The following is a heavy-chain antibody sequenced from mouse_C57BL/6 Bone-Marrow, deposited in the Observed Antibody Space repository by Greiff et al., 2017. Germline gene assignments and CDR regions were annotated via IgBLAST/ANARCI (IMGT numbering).Heavy chain of an antibody. D-gene: IGHD2-4*01. Sequence: EVKLVESGGGLVKPGGSLKLSCAASGFTFSDYGMHWVRQAPEKGLEWVAYISSGSSTIYYADTVKGRFTISRDNAKNTLFLQMTSLRSEDTAMYYCARCTMITDFDVWGTGTTVTVSS. J-gene: IGHJ1*03. V-gene: IGHV5-17*01. CDR3: ARCTMITDFDV. CDR1: GFTFSDYG. CDR2: ISSGSSTI.